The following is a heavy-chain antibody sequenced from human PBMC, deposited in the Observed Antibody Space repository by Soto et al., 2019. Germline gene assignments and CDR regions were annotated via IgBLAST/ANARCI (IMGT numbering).Heavy chain of an antibody. CDR3: VTGYQSDY. D-gene: IGHD5-18*01. CDR1: GISTSSYW. Sequence: PVGSLRLSCAASGISTSSYWMGWVRQAPGRGLEWVASIKNDGSEKYYMDSLKGRFTISRDNALNSLYLQMNSLRAEDTAVYFCVTGYQSDYWGQGTLVTVSS. CDR2: IKNDGSEK. J-gene: IGHJ4*02. V-gene: IGHV3-7*03.